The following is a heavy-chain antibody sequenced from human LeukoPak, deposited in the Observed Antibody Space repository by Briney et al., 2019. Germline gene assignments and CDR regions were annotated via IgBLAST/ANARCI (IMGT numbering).Heavy chain of an antibody. CDR2: IIPIFGTA. Sequence: ASVKVSCKASGGTFSSYAISWVRQAPGQGLEWMGRIIPIFGTANYAQKFQGRVTITTDESTSTAYMELSSLRSEDTAVYYCARDYYDSRFRVYWGPGTLVTVSS. CDR3: ARDYYDSRFRVY. V-gene: IGHV1-69*05. D-gene: IGHD3-22*01. CDR1: GGTFSSYA. J-gene: IGHJ4*02.